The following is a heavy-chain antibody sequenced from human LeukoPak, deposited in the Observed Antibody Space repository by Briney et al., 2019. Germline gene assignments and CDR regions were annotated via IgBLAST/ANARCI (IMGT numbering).Heavy chain of an antibody. V-gene: IGHV3-30*07. D-gene: IGHD3-10*01. Sequence: PGRSLRLSCAASGFTFSSYAMHWVRQAPGKGLEWVAVISYDGSNKYYADSVKGRFTISRDNSKTTLYLQMNSLRAEDTAVYYCAREGSRTMVQGVSGNHLDYWGQGTLVTVSS. CDR3: AREGSRTMVQGVSGNHLDY. CDR2: ISYDGSNK. J-gene: IGHJ4*02. CDR1: GFTFSSYA.